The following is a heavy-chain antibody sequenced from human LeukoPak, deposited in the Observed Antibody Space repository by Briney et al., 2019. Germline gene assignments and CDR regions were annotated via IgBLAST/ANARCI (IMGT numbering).Heavy chain of an antibody. J-gene: IGHJ4*02. Sequence: SETLSLTCTVSGYSISSDNYWGWIRQPPGKGLEWIGEINHSGSTNYNPSLKSRVTISVDTSKNQFSLKLSSVTAADTAVYYCAREGGRWLQFYYFDYWGQGTLVTVSS. D-gene: IGHD5-24*01. V-gene: IGHV4-38-2*02. CDR2: INHSGST. CDR1: GYSISSDNY. CDR3: AREGGRWLQFYYFDY.